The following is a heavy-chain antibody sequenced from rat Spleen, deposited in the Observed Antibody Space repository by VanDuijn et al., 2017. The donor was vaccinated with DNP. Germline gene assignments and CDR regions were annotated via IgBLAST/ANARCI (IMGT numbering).Heavy chain of an antibody. CDR1: GFTFNKYW. J-gene: IGHJ2*01. D-gene: IGHD3-8*01. Sequence: EVQLVESGGGLVQPGRSLKLSCVASGFTFNKYWMTWIRQAPGEGLEWVASIINTGDNTYYSDSVKGRFSLSRDNAKSTLDLQVNSLRSEDTATYYCTSNPHIRTAAPFDYWGQGVMVTVSS. CDR3: TSNPHIRTAAPFDY. CDR2: IINTGDNT. V-gene: IGHV5-31*01.